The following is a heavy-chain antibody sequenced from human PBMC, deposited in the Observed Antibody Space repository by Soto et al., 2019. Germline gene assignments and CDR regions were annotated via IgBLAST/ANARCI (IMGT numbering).Heavy chain of an antibody. Sequence: QVQLQESGPGLVKPSQTLSLTCTVSGGSISSGDYYWSWIRQPPGKGLEWIGYIYYSGSTYYNPSLKSRVAISVDTSKNQFSLKLSSVTAADTAVYYCARVMADSTGIFDPWGQGTLVTVSS. V-gene: IGHV4-30-4*01. CDR1: GGSISSGDYY. D-gene: IGHD2-8*01. J-gene: IGHJ5*02. CDR3: ARVMADSTGIFDP. CDR2: IYYSGST.